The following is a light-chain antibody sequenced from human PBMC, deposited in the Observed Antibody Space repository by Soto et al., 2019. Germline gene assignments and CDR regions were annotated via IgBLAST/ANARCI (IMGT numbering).Light chain of an antibody. CDR1: SSDVGGYNY. V-gene: IGLV2-14*03. J-gene: IGLJ2*01. CDR3: SSYTSIGTLVI. CDR2: DVS. Sequence: QAVVTQPASVSGSPGQSITISCTGTSSDVGGYNYVSWYQHHPGKAPKLMIYDVSSRPSGVSNRFSGSKSGNTASLTISGLQAEDEADYYCSSYTSIGTLVILGGGTKLTVL.